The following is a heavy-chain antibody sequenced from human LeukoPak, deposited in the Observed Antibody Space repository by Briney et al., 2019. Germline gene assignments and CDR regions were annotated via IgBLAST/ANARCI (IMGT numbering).Heavy chain of an antibody. D-gene: IGHD5-24*01. Sequence: QAGGSLRLSCAASGFTFSSYAMSWVRQAPGKGLEWVSAISGSGGSTYYADSVKGRFTISRDNSKNTLYLQMNSLRAEDTAVYYCAKEVEMATISPLPHDYWGQGTLVTVSS. V-gene: IGHV3-23*01. J-gene: IGHJ4*02. CDR3: AKEVEMATISPLPHDY. CDR1: GFTFSSYA. CDR2: ISGSGGST.